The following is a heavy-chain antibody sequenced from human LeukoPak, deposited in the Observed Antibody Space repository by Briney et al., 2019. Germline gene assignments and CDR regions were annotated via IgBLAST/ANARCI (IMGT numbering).Heavy chain of an antibody. V-gene: IGHV1-46*01. D-gene: IGHD3-10*01. J-gene: IGHJ3*02. CDR2: INPSGGST. CDR1: GYTFTSYY. CDR3: ARVASSGNDAFDI. Sequence: ASVKVSCKASGYTFTSYYIRWVRQAPGQGLEWMGIINPSGGSTSYAQKFQGRVTMTRDTSTSTVYMELSSLRSEDTAVYYCARVASSGNDAFDIWGQGTMVTVSS.